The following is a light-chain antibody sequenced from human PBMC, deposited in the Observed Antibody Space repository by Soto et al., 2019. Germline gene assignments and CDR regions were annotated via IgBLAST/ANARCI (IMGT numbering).Light chain of an antibody. CDR3: QQYENFPLT. CDR1: QGISNF. J-gene: IGKJ4*01. V-gene: IGKV1-33*01. Sequence: DLPMTQSPSSLSASVGDRVTVSCRASQGISNFLNWYQQKPGKAPKLLIFDASNLEAGVPSRFSGSGSGTDFTFTISSLQPEDIATYYCQQYENFPLTFGGGTKVEIK. CDR2: DAS.